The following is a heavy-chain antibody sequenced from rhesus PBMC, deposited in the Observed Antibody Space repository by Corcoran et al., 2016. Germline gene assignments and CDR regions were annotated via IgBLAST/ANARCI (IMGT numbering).Heavy chain of an antibody. J-gene: IGHJ4*01. CDR1: GGSISSSY. D-gene: IGHD2-39*01. V-gene: IGHV4-169*01. Sequence: QLQLQESGPGLVKPSETLSVTCAVSGGSISSSYWSWIRQAPGKGLEWIGYIYGSGSSTNYNPSLKSRVTLSVDTSKNQFSLKLSSVTAADTAVYYCARGSRYFDYWGQGVLVTVSS. CDR3: ARGSRYFDY. CDR2: IYGSGSST.